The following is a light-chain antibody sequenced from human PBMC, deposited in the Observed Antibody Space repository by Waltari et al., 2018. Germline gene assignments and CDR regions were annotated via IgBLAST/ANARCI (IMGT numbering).Light chain of an antibody. CDR2: GAS. CDR1: QSVRSN. CDR3: QQYNTWPPIT. J-gene: IGKJ5*01. V-gene: IGKV3-15*01. Sequence: EIVMTQYPATLSVSPGARATLSCRASQSVRSNLAWYQQTPGQAPRLLIYGASTRATGIPARFSGSGSGTEFTLTISSLQSEDFAVYYCQQYNTWPPITFGQGTRLEIK.